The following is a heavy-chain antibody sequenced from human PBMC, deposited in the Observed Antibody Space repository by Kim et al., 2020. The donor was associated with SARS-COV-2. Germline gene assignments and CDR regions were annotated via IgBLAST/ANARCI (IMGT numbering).Heavy chain of an antibody. CDR3: ARELNYYDSSGYYDAFDI. D-gene: IGHD3-22*01. CDR1: GFTFSSYA. J-gene: IGHJ3*02. Sequence: GGSLRLSCAASGFTFSSYAMHWVRQAPGKGLEWVAVISYDGSNKYYADSVKGRFTISRDNSKNTLYLQMNSLRAEDTAVYYCARELNYYDSSGYYDAFDIWGQGTMVTVSS. V-gene: IGHV3-30-3*01. CDR2: ISYDGSNK.